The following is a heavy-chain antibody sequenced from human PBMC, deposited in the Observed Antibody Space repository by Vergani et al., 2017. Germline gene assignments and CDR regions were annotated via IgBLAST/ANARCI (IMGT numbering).Heavy chain of an antibody. CDR2: IYSGGST. CDR3: AREMWAGTTFDYYYYGMDV. V-gene: IGHV3-66*02. CDR1: GFTVSSNY. D-gene: IGHD1-7*01. J-gene: IGHJ6*02. Sequence: EVQLVESGGGLVQPGGSLRLSCAASGFTVSSNYMSWVRQAPGKGLEWVSVIYSGGSTYYADSVKGRFTISRDNSKNTLYLQMNSLRAEDTAVYYWAREMWAGTTFDYYYYGMDVWGQGTTVTVSS.